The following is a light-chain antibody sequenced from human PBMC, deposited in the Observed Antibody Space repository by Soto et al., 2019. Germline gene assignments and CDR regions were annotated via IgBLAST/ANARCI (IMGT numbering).Light chain of an antibody. CDR1: QSVSSSY. CDR3: QQYGSSPWT. Sequence: EIVLTQSPGTLSLSPGERATLSCRASQSVSSSYLAWYQQKPGQAPRLLIYGASSSATGIPDRFSGSGSGTGFTLTISRLEPEDFAVYYCQQYGSSPWTFGQGTKVDIK. V-gene: IGKV3-20*01. J-gene: IGKJ1*01. CDR2: GAS.